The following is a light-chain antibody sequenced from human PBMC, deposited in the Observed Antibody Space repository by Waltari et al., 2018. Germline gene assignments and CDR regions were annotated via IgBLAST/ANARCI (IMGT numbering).Light chain of an antibody. J-gene: IGKJ1*01. CDR2: WAS. CDR3: QQYYSTPWT. V-gene: IGKV4-1*01. Sequence: DIVMTQSPDSLAVSLGERATINCKSSQSVLYSSNNKNYLAWYQQKPGQPPKLLIYWASTRESGVPDRFSGSWSWTDFTLTISSLQAEDVAVYYCQQYYSTPWTFGQGTKVEIK. CDR1: QSVLYSSNNKNY.